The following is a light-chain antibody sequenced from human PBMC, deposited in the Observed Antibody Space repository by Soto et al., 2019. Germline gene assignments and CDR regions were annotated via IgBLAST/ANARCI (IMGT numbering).Light chain of an antibody. CDR2: DAS. Sequence: EIVLTQSPATLSLSPGERATLSCRASQSVSSYLAWYQQKPGQAPRLLIYDASNRATGIPARFSGIGSGTDFTPTISSLGPEDCAGYYCQQRSNWLTFGGGTKVEIK. J-gene: IGKJ4*01. CDR3: QQRSNWLT. CDR1: QSVSSY. V-gene: IGKV3-11*01.